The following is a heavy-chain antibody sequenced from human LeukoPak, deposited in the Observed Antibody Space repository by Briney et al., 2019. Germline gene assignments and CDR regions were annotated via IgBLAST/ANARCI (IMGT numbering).Heavy chain of an antibody. CDR3: ARDMSGGDWDY. CDR2: INTDGSST. Sequence: GGSLRFSCAASGFTFSSYWMHWVRQAPGKGLMWVSRINTDGSSTTYADSVKGRFTISRDNAKNTLSLQMNSLRAEDTAVYYCARDMSGGDWDYWGQGTLVTVSS. D-gene: IGHD2-21*01. J-gene: IGHJ4*02. V-gene: IGHV3-74*01. CDR1: GFTFSSYW.